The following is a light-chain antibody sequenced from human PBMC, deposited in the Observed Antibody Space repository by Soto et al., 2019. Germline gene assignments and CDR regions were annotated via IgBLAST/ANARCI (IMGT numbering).Light chain of an antibody. CDR1: SSDVGGYNY. CDR2: DVS. Sequence: QSALTQPASVSGSPGQSITISCTGTSSDVGGYNYVSWYQQHPGKAPKLMIYDVSNRPSEVSNRFSGSKSGNTASLTISGLQAEDEADYYCSSYTSSSTYVFGTGTRSPS. J-gene: IGLJ1*01. CDR3: SSYTSSSTYV. V-gene: IGLV2-14*01.